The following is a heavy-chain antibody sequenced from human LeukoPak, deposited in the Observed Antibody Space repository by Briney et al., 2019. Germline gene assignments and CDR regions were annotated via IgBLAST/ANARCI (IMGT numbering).Heavy chain of an antibody. CDR3: AREGKIRYYH. V-gene: IGHV3-53*01. CDR2: IYSGGST. D-gene: IGHD2-8*01. CDR1: GFTFSGYA. J-gene: IGHJ4*02. Sequence: GGSLRLSCAASGFTFSGYAMNWVRQAPGKGLEWVSVIYSGGSTYYADSVKGRFTTSRDNSKNTLYLQMNSLRADDTAMYYSAREGKIRYYHWGQGTLVTVSS.